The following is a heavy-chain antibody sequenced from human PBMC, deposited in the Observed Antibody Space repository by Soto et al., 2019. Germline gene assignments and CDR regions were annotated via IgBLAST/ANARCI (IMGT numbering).Heavy chain of an antibody. V-gene: IGHV3-74*01. CDR1: GFTFSSYW. CDR3: ARDYATMIVVNNFDY. Sequence: EVQLVESGGGLVQPGGSLRLSCAASGFTFSSYWMHWVRQAPGKGLVWVSRINSDGSSTSYADSVKARFTISRDNAKNTLYLQMNSLRAEDTAVYYCARDYATMIVVNNFDYWGQGTLVTVSS. CDR2: INSDGSST. J-gene: IGHJ4*02. D-gene: IGHD3-22*01.